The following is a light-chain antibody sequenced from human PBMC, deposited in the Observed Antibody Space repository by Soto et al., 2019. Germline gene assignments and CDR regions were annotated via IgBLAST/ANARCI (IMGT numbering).Light chain of an antibody. CDR3: GSITRSSTSV. CDR2: EVN. Sequence: QSVLTQPASVSGSPGQSITIYCTGTSGDVGGYKFVSWYQQHPGKAPKLMIYEVNNRPSGVSSRFSGSKSGNTASLTISGLQAEDEADYYCGSITRSSTSVFGTGTKVTVL. V-gene: IGLV2-14*01. CDR1: SGDVGGYKF. J-gene: IGLJ1*01.